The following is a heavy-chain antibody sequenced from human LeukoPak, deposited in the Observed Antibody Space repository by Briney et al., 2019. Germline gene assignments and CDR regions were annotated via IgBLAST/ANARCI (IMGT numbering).Heavy chain of an antibody. CDR3: ARDAFWPVGFDP. J-gene: IGHJ5*02. CDR1: GFTFSSSG. D-gene: IGHD3-3*02. Sequence: GGSLRLSCAASGFTFSSSGMNWVRQAPDKGLEWVAVIAYDGSNKYYAESVKGRFTISRDNSKNTLYLQMNSRRPEDTAVYYCARDAFWPVGFDPWGQGTLVTVSS. CDR2: IAYDGSNK. V-gene: IGHV3-30*03.